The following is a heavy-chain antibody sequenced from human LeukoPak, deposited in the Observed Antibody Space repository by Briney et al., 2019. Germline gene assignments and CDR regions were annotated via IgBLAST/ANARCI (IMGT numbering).Heavy chain of an antibody. Sequence: GASVKVSCKASGYTFTSYNMHWVRQAPGQGLEWMGVINPSGGSTNYAQKFQGRVTMTRDTSTSTVYMELSGLRYEDTAVYYCARENSGNWNWFDPWGQGTLVTVSS. V-gene: IGHV1-46*01. J-gene: IGHJ5*02. CDR3: ARENSGNWNWFDP. D-gene: IGHD5-12*01. CDR1: GYTFTSYN. CDR2: INPSGGST.